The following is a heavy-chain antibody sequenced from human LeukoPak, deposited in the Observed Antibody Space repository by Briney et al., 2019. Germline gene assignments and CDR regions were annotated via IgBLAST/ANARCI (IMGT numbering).Heavy chain of an antibody. CDR2: IYYSGST. Sequence: SETLSLTCTASGGSLSSSSYYWGWIRQPPGKGLEWIGSIYYSGSTYYNPSLKSRVTISVDTSKNQFSLKLSSVTAADTAVYYCARQLTYYYDSSGYYAEYFQHWGQGTLVTVSS. D-gene: IGHD3-22*01. V-gene: IGHV4-39*01. CDR3: ARQLTYYYDSSGYYAEYFQH. CDR1: GGSLSSSSYY. J-gene: IGHJ1*01.